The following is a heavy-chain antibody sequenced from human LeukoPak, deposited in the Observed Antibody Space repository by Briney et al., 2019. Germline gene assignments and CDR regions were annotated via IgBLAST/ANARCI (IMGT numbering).Heavy chain of an antibody. V-gene: IGHV1-8*01. CDR1: GYTFTSYD. CDR2: MNPISGNT. CDR3: ARRGRGGFDY. Sequence: ASVKVSCTASGYTFTSYDINWVRQATGQGLEWMGWMNPISGNTGYAQKFQGRVTMTRNTSIRTASMELSSLRSEDTAVYYCARRGRGGFDYWGQGTLVTVSS. J-gene: IGHJ4*02. D-gene: IGHD2-15*01.